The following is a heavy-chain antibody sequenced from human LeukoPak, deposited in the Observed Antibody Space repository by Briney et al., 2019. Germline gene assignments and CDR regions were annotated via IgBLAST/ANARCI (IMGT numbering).Heavy chain of an antibody. CDR1: GFTFSSYA. V-gene: IGHV3-23*01. D-gene: IGHD6-19*01. Sequence: PAGSLRLSCAASGFTFSSYAMCWGRQAPRKGLEWVSVITDSDGSTYYADSVKGRFTISRDNSKNTLYLQMISLRAEDTALYYCAKPLDWGQWLVLDSWGQGTLVTVSS. CDR3: AKPLDWGQWLVLDS. J-gene: IGHJ4*02. CDR2: ITDSDGST.